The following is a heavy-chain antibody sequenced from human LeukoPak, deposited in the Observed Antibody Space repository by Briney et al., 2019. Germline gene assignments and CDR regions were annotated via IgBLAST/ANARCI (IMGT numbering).Heavy chain of an antibody. CDR1: GFTFSSHA. CDR2: ISGSDGRL. D-gene: IGHD6-13*01. Sequence: GGSLRLSCGASGFTFSSHAMSWVRQAPGKGLEWVSAISGSDGRLFYADAVKGRFTISRDNSKNTLYLQMNSLRVEDTAVYYCARDYSSSSWYWGIDYWGQGTLVTVSS. V-gene: IGHV3-23*01. CDR3: ARDYSSSSWYWGIDY. J-gene: IGHJ4*02.